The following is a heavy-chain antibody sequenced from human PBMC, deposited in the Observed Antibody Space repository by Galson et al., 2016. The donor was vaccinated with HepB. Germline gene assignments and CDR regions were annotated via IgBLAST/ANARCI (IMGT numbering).Heavy chain of an antibody. J-gene: IGHJ6*03. CDR1: GFTFFTFG. D-gene: IGHD2-21*01. Sequence: SLRLSCAASGFTFFTFGMHRVRQAPGKGLEWVAVIWYDGSNKYCADSVKGRFTISRDNSKNTLYLQMNSLRAEDTAVYYCARGGTYCGGDCYYYMDVWGKGTTVTVSS. V-gene: IGHV3-33*01. CDR3: ARGGTYCGGDCYYYMDV. CDR2: IWYDGSNK.